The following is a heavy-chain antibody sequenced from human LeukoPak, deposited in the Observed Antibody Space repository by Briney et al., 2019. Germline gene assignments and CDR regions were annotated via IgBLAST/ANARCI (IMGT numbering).Heavy chain of an antibody. CDR1: GYTFTGYY. CDR3: ARYCSSTSCYSDY. Sequence: ASVKVSCKASGYTFTGYYMHWVRQAPGQGLEYMGRINPISGGTVYAQKFQGRVTMTRDTSITTAYKELTRLTSDDTAVYYCARYCSSTSCYSDYWGQGTLVTVSS. J-gene: IGHJ4*02. V-gene: IGHV1-2*06. CDR2: INPISGGT. D-gene: IGHD2-2*01.